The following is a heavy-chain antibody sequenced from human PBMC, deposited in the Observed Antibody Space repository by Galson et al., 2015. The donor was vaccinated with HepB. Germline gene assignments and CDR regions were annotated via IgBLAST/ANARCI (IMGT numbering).Heavy chain of an antibody. CDR3: ARDYASSWYFNHYYGMDV. D-gene: IGHD6-13*01. CDR2: ISYDGSNK. Sequence: SLRLSCAASGFTFSSYAMHWVRQAPGKGLEWVADISYDGSNKYYADSVKGRFTISRDNSKNTLYLQMNSLRAEDTAVYCCARDYASSWYFNHYYGMDVWGQGTTVTVSS. V-gene: IGHV3-30*04. CDR1: GFTFSSYA. J-gene: IGHJ6*02.